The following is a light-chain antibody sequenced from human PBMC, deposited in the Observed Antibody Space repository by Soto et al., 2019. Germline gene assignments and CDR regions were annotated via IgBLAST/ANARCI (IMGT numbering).Light chain of an antibody. CDR1: QSISIN. CDR2: AAS. V-gene: IGKV1-39*01. J-gene: IGKJ1*01. Sequence: DIPMTQSPSSLSASVGDRVTITCRASQSISINLSWYQQKPGKAPNLLIYAASSLQSGVPSRFSGSGSGTDFTLTISSLQPEDFATYYCQYTYSSPRTFGQGTKVEIK. CDR3: QYTYSSPRT.